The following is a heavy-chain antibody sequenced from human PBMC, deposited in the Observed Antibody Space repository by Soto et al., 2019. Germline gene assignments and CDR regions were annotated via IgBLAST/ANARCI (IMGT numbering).Heavy chain of an antibody. V-gene: IGHV4-34*01. CDR2: INHSGST. Sequence: SETLSLTCAVYGGSFSGYYWSWIRQPPGKGLEWIGEINHSGSTNYNPSLKSRVTISVDTSKNQFSLKLSSVTAADTAVYYCARAMGTIFGVVPYYFDYWGQGTLVTVSS. D-gene: IGHD3-3*01. CDR1: GGSFSGYY. CDR3: ARAMGTIFGVVPYYFDY. J-gene: IGHJ4*02.